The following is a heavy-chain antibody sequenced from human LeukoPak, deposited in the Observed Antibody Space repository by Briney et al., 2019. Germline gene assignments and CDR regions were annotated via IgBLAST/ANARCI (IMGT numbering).Heavy chain of an antibody. CDR2: IKQDGSDT. J-gene: IGHJ2*01. CDR3: ARRRNWYFDL. CDR1: GFTFSNFW. Sequence: PGGSLRLSCAASGFTFSNFWMTWVRQAPGKGLEWVANIKQDGSDTYYVDSVRGRFTISRDNTWDSMFLQMSNLRNEDTAIYYCARRRNWYFDLWGPGTLVSVSS. V-gene: IGHV3-7*01.